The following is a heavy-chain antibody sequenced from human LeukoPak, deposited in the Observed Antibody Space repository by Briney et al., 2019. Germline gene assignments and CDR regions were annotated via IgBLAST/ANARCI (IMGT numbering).Heavy chain of an antibody. J-gene: IGHJ4*02. V-gene: IGHV3-74*01. D-gene: IGHD1-1*01. Sequence: GGSLRLSCAASGFTFSSYWMHWVRQAPGKGLVWVSRINNAGSETVYADSVKGRFTISRDNAKNTVFLQMNSLRAEDTAVYYCVRGWKGPDYWSQGTLVTVSS. CDR3: VRGWKGPDY. CDR2: INNAGSET. CDR1: GFTFSSYW.